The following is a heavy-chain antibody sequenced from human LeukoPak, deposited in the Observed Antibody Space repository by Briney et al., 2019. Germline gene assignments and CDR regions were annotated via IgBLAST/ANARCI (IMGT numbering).Heavy chain of an antibody. J-gene: IGHJ5*02. Sequence: SETLSLTCTVSGGSINGYYWTWIRQPPGKGLEWIGYISDSGSTNYNPSLKSRVTMSVDSSNTEFSRRLNSVTAADTAVYYCARVFRGAVTSNWFDPWGQGTLVTVSS. D-gene: IGHD4-17*01. CDR2: ISDSGST. CDR3: ARVFRGAVTSNWFDP. CDR1: GGSINGYY. V-gene: IGHV4-59*01.